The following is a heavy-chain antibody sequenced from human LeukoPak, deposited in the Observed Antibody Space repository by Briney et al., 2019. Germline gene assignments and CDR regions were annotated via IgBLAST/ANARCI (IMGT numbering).Heavy chain of an antibody. Sequence: GGSLRLSCVASGFTFSHSWMTWVRQAPGKGLEWVGHIKEDGSSQNYADSVKGRFTISRDNAKSSLHLQMNGLRAEDTAVYYCAKDLLAIAVAGTFDYWGQGTLVTVSS. D-gene: IGHD6-19*01. CDR2: IKEDGSSQ. V-gene: IGHV3-7*03. CDR3: AKDLLAIAVAGTFDY. J-gene: IGHJ4*02. CDR1: GFTFSHSW.